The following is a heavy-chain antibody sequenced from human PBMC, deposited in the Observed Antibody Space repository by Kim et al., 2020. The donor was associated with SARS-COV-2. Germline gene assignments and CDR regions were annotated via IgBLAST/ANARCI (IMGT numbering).Heavy chain of an antibody. CDR1: GGSLTTYY. CDR2: IYSSGST. V-gene: IGHV4-4*07. D-gene: IGHD2-21*02. CDR3: ARENCGGDCYIFDY. J-gene: IGHJ4*02. Sequence: SETLSLTCAVSGGSLTTYYWSWIRQPAGKGLEWIGRIYSSGSTNYNPSLGSRVTMSVDTSTNQFSLKLSSVTAADRAVYFCARENCGGDCYIFDYWGKGT.